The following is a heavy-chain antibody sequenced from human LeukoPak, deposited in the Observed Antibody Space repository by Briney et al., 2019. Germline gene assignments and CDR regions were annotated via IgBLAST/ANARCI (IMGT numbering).Heavy chain of an antibody. CDR3: HGWGSSGYLIDAFDI. CDR1: GFTFSSYA. D-gene: IGHD3-22*01. CDR2: ISGSGEST. V-gene: IGHV3-23*01. J-gene: IGHJ3*02. Sequence: GGSLRLPCAASGFTFSSYAMSWVRQAPGKGLEWVSAISGSGESTYYADSVKGRFTISRDNSKNSLYLQMNSLRAEDTALCYCHGWGSSGYLIDAFDIWGQGTMVTVSS.